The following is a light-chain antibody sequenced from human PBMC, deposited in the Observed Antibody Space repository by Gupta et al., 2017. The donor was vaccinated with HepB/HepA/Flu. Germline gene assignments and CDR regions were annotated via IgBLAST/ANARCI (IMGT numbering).Light chain of an antibody. J-gene: IGLJ3*02. CDR3: QSYDDSNHFWV. CDR2: EDN. V-gene: IGLV6-57*02. Sequence: LLTPLLSLSAAPVSTVTISCTGSSGSSASNYVAWYQQRPGSAPTIIIYEDNQRPSGVPDRFSGSIDRSSNSASLTISGLKTEDEADYYCQSYDDSNHFWVFGGGTKLTVL. CDR1: SGSSASNY.